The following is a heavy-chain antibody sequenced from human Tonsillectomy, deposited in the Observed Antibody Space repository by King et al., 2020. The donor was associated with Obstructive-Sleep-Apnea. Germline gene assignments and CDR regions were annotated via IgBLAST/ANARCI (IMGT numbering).Heavy chain of an antibody. J-gene: IGHJ3*02. V-gene: IGHV4-59*01. Sequence: QLQESGPGLVKPSETLSLTCTVSGGSISSYYWSWIRQPPGKGLEWIGYIYYSGSTNYNPSLKSRVTISVDTSKNQFSLKLSSVTAADTAVYYCARPYRYGYPSGAFDIWGQGTMVTVSS. D-gene: IGHD5-18*01. CDR1: GGSISSYY. CDR2: IYYSGST. CDR3: ARPYRYGYPSGAFDI.